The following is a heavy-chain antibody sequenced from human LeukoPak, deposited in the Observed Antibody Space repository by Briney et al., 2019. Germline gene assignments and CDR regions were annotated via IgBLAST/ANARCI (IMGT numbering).Heavy chain of an antibody. CDR1: GYTFSIYR. D-gene: IGHD3-3*02. CDR3: ARLEIASDPFDY. V-gene: IGHV5-51*01. Sequence: GESLKISCKTSGYTFSIYRIAWVRQMPGKGLEWMGIIYAGDSDVRYSPSFQGQVTISADKSISTAYLQWHSLKASDTAMYYCARLEIASDPFDYWGQGTLVTVSS. J-gene: IGHJ4*02. CDR2: IYAGDSDV.